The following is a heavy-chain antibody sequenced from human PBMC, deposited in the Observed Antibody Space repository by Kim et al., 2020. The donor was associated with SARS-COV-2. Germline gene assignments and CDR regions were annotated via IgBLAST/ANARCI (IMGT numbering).Heavy chain of an antibody. CDR3: AKGGRGYSYGRFDY. V-gene: IGHV3-30*18. CDR2: ISYDGSNK. J-gene: IGHJ4*02. CDR1: GFTFSSYG. D-gene: IGHD5-18*01. Sequence: GGSLRLSCAASGFTFSSYGMHWVRQAPGKGLEWVAVISYDGSNKYYADSVKGRFTISRDNSKNTLYLQMNSLRAEDTAVYYCAKGGRGYSYGRFDYWGQGTLVTVSS.